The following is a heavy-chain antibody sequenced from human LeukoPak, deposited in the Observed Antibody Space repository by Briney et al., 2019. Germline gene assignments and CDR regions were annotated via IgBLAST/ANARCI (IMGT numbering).Heavy chain of an antibody. CDR1: GYSISSGYY. J-gene: IGHJ5*02. Sequence: PSETLSLTCAVSGYSISSGYYWGWIRQPPGKGLEWIGSIYHSGSTYYNPSLKSRVTISVDTSKNQFSLKLSSVTAADTAVYYCARLSSDWFDPWGQGTLVTVSS. CDR3: ARLSSDWFDP. V-gene: IGHV4-38-2*01. D-gene: IGHD3-10*01. CDR2: IYHSGST.